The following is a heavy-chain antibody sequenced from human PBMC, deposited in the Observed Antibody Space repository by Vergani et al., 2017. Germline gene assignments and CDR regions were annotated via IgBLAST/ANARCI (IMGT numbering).Heavy chain of an antibody. V-gene: IGHV3-7*01. D-gene: IGHD2-15*01. Sequence: EVQLVESGGGLVQPGGSLRLSCAASGFTFSSYWMSWVRQAPGKGLEWVANIKQDGSEKYYVDSVKGRFTISRDNAKNSLYLQMNSLRSEDTAVYYCAGDLRYCSGGSCYYYYYMDVWGKGTTVTVSS. J-gene: IGHJ6*03. CDR2: IKQDGSEK. CDR1: GFTFSSYW. CDR3: AGDLRYCSGGSCYYYYYMDV.